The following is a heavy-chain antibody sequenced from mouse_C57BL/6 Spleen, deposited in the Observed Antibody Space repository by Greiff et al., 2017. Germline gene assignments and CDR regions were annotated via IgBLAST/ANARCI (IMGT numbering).Heavy chain of an antibody. Sequence: EVQLQQSGPELVKPGASVKISCKASGYTFTDYYMNWVKQSHGKSLEWIGDINPNNGGTSYNQKFKGKATLTVDKSSSTAYMELRSLTSEDSAVYYCARKSIYYGNLYAMDYWGQGTSVTVAS. CDR3: ARKSIYYGNLYAMDY. CDR1: GYTFTDYY. D-gene: IGHD2-1*01. J-gene: IGHJ4*01. V-gene: IGHV1-26*01. CDR2: INPNNGGT.